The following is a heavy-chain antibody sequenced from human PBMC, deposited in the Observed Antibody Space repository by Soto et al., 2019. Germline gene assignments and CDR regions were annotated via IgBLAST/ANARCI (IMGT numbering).Heavy chain of an antibody. Sequence: EVQLVESGGGLGKPGGSLRLSCAASGFTFSSYSMNWVRQAPGKGLEWVSSISSSSSYIYYADSVKGRFTISRDNAKNSLYLQMSSLRAEDTAVYYCARAGVVVPAATHFYYGGQGTLVTVSS. CDR3: ARAGVVVPAATHFYY. J-gene: IGHJ4*02. CDR1: GFTFSSYS. D-gene: IGHD2-2*01. V-gene: IGHV3-21*01. CDR2: ISSSSSYI.